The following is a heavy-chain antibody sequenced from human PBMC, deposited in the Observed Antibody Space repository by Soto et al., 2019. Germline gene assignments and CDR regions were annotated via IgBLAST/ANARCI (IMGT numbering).Heavy chain of an antibody. CDR2: IYYSGST. V-gene: IGHV4-30-4*01. CDR1: GGSISSGDYY. Sequence: SETLSLTCTVSGGSISSGDYYWSWIRQPPGKGLEWIGYIYYSGSTYYNPSLKSRVTISVDTSKNQFSLKLSSVTAADTAVYYCARHETLHGDYDDWGQGTLVTVSS. D-gene: IGHD4-17*01. J-gene: IGHJ4*02. CDR3: ARHETLHGDYDD.